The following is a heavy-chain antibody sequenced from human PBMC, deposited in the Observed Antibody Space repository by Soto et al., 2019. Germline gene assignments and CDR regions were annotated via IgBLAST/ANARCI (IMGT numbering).Heavy chain of an antibody. CDR2: IIPAFGTT. D-gene: IGHD3-10*01. V-gene: IGHV1-69*18. CDR1: GDTFSGYP. Sequence: QVQLVQSGAELKKPGSSVKVSCKASGDTFSGYPINWVRQAPGEGLEWMGRIIPAFGTTNDAQRFEGRVTFTADESTHTAYMELRGLLSEDTAVYYCARDGGFGELKYWGPGTLVTVSS. CDR3: ARDGGFGELKY. J-gene: IGHJ4*02.